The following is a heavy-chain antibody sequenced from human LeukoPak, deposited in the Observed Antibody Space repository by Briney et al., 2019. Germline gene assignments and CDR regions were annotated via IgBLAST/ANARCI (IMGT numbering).Heavy chain of an antibody. Sequence: SETLSLTRTVSGGSISSYYWSWIRQPPGKGLEWIGYIYTSGSTNYNPSLKSRVTISVDTSKNQFSLKLSSVTAADTAVYYCAKAVYYYMDVWGKGTTVTVSS. CDR2: IYTSGST. CDR3: AKAVYYYMDV. CDR1: GGSISSYY. J-gene: IGHJ6*03. V-gene: IGHV4-4*09.